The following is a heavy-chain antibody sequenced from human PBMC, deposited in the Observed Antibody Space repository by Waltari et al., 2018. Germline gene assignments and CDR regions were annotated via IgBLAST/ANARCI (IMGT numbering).Heavy chain of an antibody. J-gene: IGHJ4*02. V-gene: IGHV3-23*04. Sequence: EVQLVESGGGLVQPGGSLRLSCAASGFTFSSYAMSWVRQAPGKGLEWVSAISGSGGSTYYADSVKGRFTLSRDKSKNTLYLQMNSLRAEDTAVYYCATDFRWQWLVRVFDYWGQGTLVTVSS. D-gene: IGHD6-19*01. CDR1: GFTFSSYA. CDR3: ATDFRWQWLVRVFDY. CDR2: ISGSGGST.